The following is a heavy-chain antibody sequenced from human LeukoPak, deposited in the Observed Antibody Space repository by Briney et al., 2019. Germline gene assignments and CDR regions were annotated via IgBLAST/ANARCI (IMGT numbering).Heavy chain of an antibody. Sequence: GGSLRLSCAASGFTFDDYAMHWVRQAPGKGLEYVSGISSNGGSTYYAGSVKGRFTISRDNSKNTLYLQMNSLRAEDTAVYYCARDAAWRWLQYYFDYWGQGTLVTVSS. CDR1: GFTFDDYA. CDR3: ARDAAWRWLQYYFDY. CDR2: ISSNGGST. D-gene: IGHD5-24*01. V-gene: IGHV3-64*02. J-gene: IGHJ4*02.